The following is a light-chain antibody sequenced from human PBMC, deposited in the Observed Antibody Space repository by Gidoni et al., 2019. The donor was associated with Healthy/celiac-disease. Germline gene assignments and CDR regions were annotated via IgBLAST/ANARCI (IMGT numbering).Light chain of an antibody. CDR2: AAA. CDR1: QSMSSY. CDR3: QQSYSTPGT. Sequence: DIQLTQSTSSLSASVGDRVTITCRASQSMSSYLNWYQQKPGKAPKLLIYAAASLQSGVPSRFSGSGSGTDFTLTISSLQPEDFATYYCQQSYSTPGTFGQGTKLESK. J-gene: IGKJ2*02. V-gene: IGKV1-39*01.